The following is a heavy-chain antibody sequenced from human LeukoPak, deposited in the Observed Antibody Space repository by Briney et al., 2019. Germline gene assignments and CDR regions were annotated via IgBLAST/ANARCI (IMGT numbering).Heavy chain of an antibody. V-gene: IGHV3-30*01. CDR1: GFTFSSYA. D-gene: IGHD3-3*01. J-gene: IGHJ3*02. CDR2: ISYDGSNK. Sequence: GGSLRLSCAASGFTFSSYAMHWVRQAPGKGLEWVAVISYDGSNKYYADSVKGRFTISRDNSKNTLYLQMNSLRAEDTAVYYCARDSVTIFGVVGDAFDIWGQGTMVTVSS. CDR3: ARDSVTIFGVVGDAFDI.